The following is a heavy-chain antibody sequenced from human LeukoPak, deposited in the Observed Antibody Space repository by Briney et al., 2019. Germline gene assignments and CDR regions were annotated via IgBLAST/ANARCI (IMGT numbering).Heavy chain of an antibody. CDR3: ARVGYGDYGGDAFDI. CDR1: VFTFSNYE. D-gene: IGHD4-17*01. J-gene: IGHJ3*02. CDR2: ISSSGSSI. V-gene: IGHV3-48*03. Sequence: PGGSLSLSCAASVFTFSNYEMDWVRQAPGKGLEWVSYISSSGSSIYYADSVRGRFTISRDNAKKSLYLQMNSLRAEDTAVYYCARVGYGDYGGDAFDIWGQGTMVTVSS.